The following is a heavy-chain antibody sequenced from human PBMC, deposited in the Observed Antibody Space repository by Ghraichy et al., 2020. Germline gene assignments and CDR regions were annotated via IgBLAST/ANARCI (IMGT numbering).Heavy chain of an antibody. D-gene: IGHD5-18*01. V-gene: IGHV3-7*03. Sequence: GESLNISCEASGFTFSGYWMSWVRQAPGKGLEWVANINQDGSQTNFADSVKGRLAISRDNAKNSLFLQMNSLRAEDTAVYFCARGGYSDGFSYFDYWGQGTLGTVSS. CDR2: INQDGSQT. CDR3: ARGGYSDGFSYFDY. CDR1: GFTFSGYW. J-gene: IGHJ4*02.